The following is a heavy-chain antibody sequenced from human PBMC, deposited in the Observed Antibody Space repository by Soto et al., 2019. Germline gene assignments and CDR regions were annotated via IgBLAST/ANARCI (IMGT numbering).Heavy chain of an antibody. D-gene: IGHD5-12*01. V-gene: IGHV3-23*01. CDR3: AKAASNIVVHSLDV. J-gene: IGHJ6*02. CDR1: GFTFSNYA. CDR2: ISGSGGST. Sequence: GGSLRLSCAASGFTFSNYAMSWVRQAPGKGLEWVSAISGSGGSTYYADSVKGRFTISRDNSKNTLYLQMNSLRAEDTAVYYCAKAASNIVVHSLDVWGQGTTVTVSS.